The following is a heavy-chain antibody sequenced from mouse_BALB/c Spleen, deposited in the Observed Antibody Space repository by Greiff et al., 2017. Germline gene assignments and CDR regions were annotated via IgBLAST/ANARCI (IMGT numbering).Heavy chain of an antibody. CDR2: ISYSGST. CDR1: GYSITSDYA. CDR3: ALNWDGAY. Sequence: EVKLQESGPGLVKPSQSLSLTCTVTGYSITSDYAWNWIRQFPGNKLEWMGYISYSGSTSYNPSLKSRISITRDTSKNQFFLQLNSVTTEDTATYYCALNWDGAYWGQGTLVTVSA. V-gene: IGHV3-2*02. D-gene: IGHD4-1*01. J-gene: IGHJ3*01.